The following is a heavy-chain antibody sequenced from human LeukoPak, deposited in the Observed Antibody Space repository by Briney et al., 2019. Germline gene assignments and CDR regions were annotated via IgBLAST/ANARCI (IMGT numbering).Heavy chain of an antibody. CDR1: GFTFRSHA. CDR3: AKGLGYCGGDCYSNLTPLAD. D-gene: IGHD2-21*02. V-gene: IGHV3-23*01. CDR2: IYENGGTT. Sequence: GGSLRLSCVGSGFTFRSHAMSWVRQAPEKGLEFVSGIYENGGTTYYADSVKGRFSVSRDNSKNTLYLQMNSLRAEDTAVYYCAKGLGYCGGDCYSNLTPLADWGQGTLVTVSS. J-gene: IGHJ1*01.